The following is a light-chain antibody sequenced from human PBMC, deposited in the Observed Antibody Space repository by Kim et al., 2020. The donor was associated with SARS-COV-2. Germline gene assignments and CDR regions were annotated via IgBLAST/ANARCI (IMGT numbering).Light chain of an antibody. J-gene: IGKJ2*01. CDR1: QSLLYSNGDHY. Sequence: PASISCRSRQSLLYSNGDHYLSWYLQKPGQSPQLLIYLVSNRASGVPDRFSGSGSGTDFTLEISRVEAEDIGVYFCMQTLQTPTFGQGTKLEI. V-gene: IGKV2-28*01. CDR2: LVS. CDR3: MQTLQTPT.